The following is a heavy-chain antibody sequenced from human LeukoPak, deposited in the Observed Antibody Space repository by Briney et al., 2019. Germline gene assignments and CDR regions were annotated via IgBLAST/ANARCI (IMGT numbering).Heavy chain of an antibody. CDR1: GGSISSYY. Sequence: SETLSLTCTVSGGSISSYYWSWIRQPPGKGLEWIGEGSDVGGTKYNPSLKSRVTISADTSKNQFSLKLSSVTAADTAVYYCAKGENRRGAFDIWGQGTMVSVSS. CDR3: AKGENRRGAFDI. J-gene: IGHJ3*02. V-gene: IGHV4-34*01. CDR2: GSDVGGT. D-gene: IGHD1-14*01.